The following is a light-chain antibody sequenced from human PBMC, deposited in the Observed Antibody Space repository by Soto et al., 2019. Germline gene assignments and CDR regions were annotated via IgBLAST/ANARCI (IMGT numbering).Light chain of an antibody. CDR1: QRIGIF. CDR3: QRSYSPPYT. Sequence: DIQMTQSPSSLSASVGDRVTITGRASQRIGIFLNWYQQKPGKAPKFLISAASTLQSGVASRFRGSGSRTAFTLTMRRLQPEDHATYFCQRSYSPPYTFGQGTKLEIK. V-gene: IGKV1-39*01. J-gene: IGKJ2*01. CDR2: AAS.